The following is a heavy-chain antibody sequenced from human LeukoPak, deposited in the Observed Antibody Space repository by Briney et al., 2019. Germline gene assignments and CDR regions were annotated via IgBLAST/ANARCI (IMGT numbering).Heavy chain of an antibody. Sequence: SETLSLTCTVSGGSISSSNYYWGWIRQPPGKGLEWIGSIYYSGSTYYNPSLKSRVTISVDTSKNQFSLKLSSVTAADTAVYYCAREDDYDILTTPPGGFFDYWGQGTLVTVSS. D-gene: IGHD3-9*01. CDR1: GGSISSSNYY. V-gene: IGHV4-39*07. CDR3: AREDDYDILTTPPGGFFDY. CDR2: IYYSGST. J-gene: IGHJ4*02.